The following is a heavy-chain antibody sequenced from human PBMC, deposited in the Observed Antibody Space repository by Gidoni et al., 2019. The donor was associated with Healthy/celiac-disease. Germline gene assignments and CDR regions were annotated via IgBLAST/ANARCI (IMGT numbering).Heavy chain of an antibody. V-gene: IGHV1-69*01. D-gene: IGHD1-26*01. Sequence: QVQLVQSGAAVKKPGSSVKVSCKASGGTFSSYAISWVRHAPGQGLEWMGGIIPIFGTANYAQKVQGRVTITADESTSTAYMELSSLRSEDTAVYYCARDLAGSLGVNWFDPWGQGTLVTVSS. J-gene: IGHJ5*02. CDR1: GGTFSSYA. CDR2: IIPIFGTA. CDR3: ARDLAGSLGVNWFDP.